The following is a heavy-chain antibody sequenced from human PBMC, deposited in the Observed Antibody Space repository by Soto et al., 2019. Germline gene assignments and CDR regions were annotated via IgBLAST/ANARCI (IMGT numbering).Heavy chain of an antibody. V-gene: IGHV3-7*01. CDR3: TTLYYFAFSY. Sequence: GGSLRLSCAASGYDFRSYWMSWVRQAPGKGLEWVAHIKEDGSEKYYVDSVKGRFTISRDIAKSSLYLQMNSLRAEDTAVYYCTTLYYFAFSYWGQGAPVTVSS. D-gene: IGHD2-2*02. CDR1: GYDFRSYW. J-gene: IGHJ4*02. CDR2: IKEDGSEK.